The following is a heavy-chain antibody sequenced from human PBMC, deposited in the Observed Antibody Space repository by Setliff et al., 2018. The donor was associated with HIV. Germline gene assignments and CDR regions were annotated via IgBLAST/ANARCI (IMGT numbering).Heavy chain of an antibody. J-gene: IGHJ4*01. CDR3: ARQTSYDRGYSYCFDE. CDR1: GDSINNYY. D-gene: IGHD5-18*01. Sequence: PSETLSLTCTVSGDSINNYYWSWIRQPPGKGLEWIGYVYSTGSTNSKSSLKSRVTISVDTSKNQFSLKLSSVTAADTAVYYCARQTSYDRGYSYCFDEWGHGTLVTVSS. CDR2: VYSTGST. V-gene: IGHV4-59*01.